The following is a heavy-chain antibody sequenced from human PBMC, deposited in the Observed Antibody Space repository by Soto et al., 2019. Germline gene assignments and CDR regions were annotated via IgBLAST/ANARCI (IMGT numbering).Heavy chain of an antibody. D-gene: IGHD3-9*01. Sequence: GVSLRLSCTASGFTFSDYYMTWIRQAPGKGLEWVSYITPTSNIIYYADSVRGRFTISRDNAKNSLYLQLNSLRAEDTAFYYCARIRAQHHFDWLWVFDKWGQGTLVTVSS. J-gene: IGHJ4*02. V-gene: IGHV3-11*01. CDR2: ITPTSNII. CDR3: ARIRAQHHFDWLWVFDK. CDR1: GFTFSDYY.